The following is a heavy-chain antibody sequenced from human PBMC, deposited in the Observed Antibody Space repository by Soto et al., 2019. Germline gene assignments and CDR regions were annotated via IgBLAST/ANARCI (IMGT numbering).Heavy chain of an antibody. J-gene: IGHJ6*02. Sequence: PSETLSLTCAVYGGSFSGYYWSWIRQPPGKGLEWIGEVNHSGSTNHNPSLKSRVTISVETSKNQFSLKLRSVTAEDTAVYYCARDFVVGGPTINYYYGMDVWGQGTTVTVSS. V-gene: IGHV4-34*01. CDR3: ARDFVVGGPTINYYYGMDV. CDR1: GGSFSGYY. CDR2: VNHSGST. D-gene: IGHD1-26*01.